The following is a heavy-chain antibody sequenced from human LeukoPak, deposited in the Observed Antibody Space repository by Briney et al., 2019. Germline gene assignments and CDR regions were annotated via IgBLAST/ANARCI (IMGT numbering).Heavy chain of an antibody. D-gene: IGHD3-10*01. Sequence: PSETLSLTCTVSGGSISSSSYYWGWIRQPPGKGLEWIGSIYYSGSTYYNPSLKSRVTMSVDTSKNQFSLKLSSVTAADTAVYYCARLSQNSYGSGSQIDYWGQGTLVTVSS. V-gene: IGHV4-39*01. CDR1: GGSISSSSYY. CDR2: IYYSGST. CDR3: ARLSQNSYGSGSQIDY. J-gene: IGHJ4*02.